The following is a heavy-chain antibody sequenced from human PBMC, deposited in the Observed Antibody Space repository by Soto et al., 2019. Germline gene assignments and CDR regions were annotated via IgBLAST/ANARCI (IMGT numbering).Heavy chain of an antibody. CDR1: GFTVSSNY. V-gene: IGHV3-53*01. CDR2: IYSGGST. CDR3: ARPNYHDSSGYGMDV. D-gene: IGHD3-22*01. Sequence: GGSLRLSCAASGFTVSSNYMSWVRQAPGKGLEWVSVIYSGGSTYYADSVKGRFTISRDNSKNTLYLQMNSLRAEDTAVYYCARPNYHDSSGYGMDVWGQGTTVTVSS. J-gene: IGHJ6*02.